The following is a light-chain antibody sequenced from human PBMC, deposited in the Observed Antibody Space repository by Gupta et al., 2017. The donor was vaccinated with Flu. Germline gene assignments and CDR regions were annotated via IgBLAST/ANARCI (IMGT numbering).Light chain of an antibody. CDR1: QSVLYSSNNNNY. V-gene: IGKV4-1*01. Sequence: SLGERATINCMSSQSVLYSSNNNNYLAWYQQKPGQPPKLLIYWASTRESGVPDRFSGSGSGTDFTLTISSLQAEDVAVYYCQQYYSAPYTFGLGTKLEIK. J-gene: IGKJ2*01. CDR3: QQYYSAPYT. CDR2: WAS.